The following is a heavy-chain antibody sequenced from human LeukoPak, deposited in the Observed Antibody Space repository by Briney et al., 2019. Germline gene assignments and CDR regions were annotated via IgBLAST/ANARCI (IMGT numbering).Heavy chain of an antibody. D-gene: IGHD2-15*01. CDR1: GGSFRGYH. Sequence: PSETLSLTCAVYGGSFRGYHWSWIRQPPGKGLEWIGEITYSGNTNYNPSLRSPVTISVDTSKNQFSLKLSSVTAADTAVYYCARLGYCSGGSCYFRYYYYGMDVWGQGTTATVSS. CDR3: ARLGYCSGGSCYFRYYYYGMDV. CDR2: ITYSGNT. V-gene: IGHV4-34*01. J-gene: IGHJ6*02.